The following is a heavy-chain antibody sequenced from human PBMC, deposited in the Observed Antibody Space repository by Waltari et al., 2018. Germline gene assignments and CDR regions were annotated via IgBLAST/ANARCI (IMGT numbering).Heavy chain of an antibody. D-gene: IGHD3-3*01. V-gene: IGHV4-59*11. J-gene: IGHJ1*01. CDR2: IYYSGST. CDR3: ARALEREYFQH. CDR1: GGSISSHY. Sequence: QVQLQESGPGLVKPSETLSLTCTVSGGSISSHYWSWIRQPPGKGLEWIGYIYYSGSTNYNPSLKSRVTISVDTSKNQFSRKLSSVTAADTAVDYWARALEREYFQHWGQGTLVTVSS.